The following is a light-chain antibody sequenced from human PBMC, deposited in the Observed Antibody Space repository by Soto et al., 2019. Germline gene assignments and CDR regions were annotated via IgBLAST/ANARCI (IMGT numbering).Light chain of an antibody. V-gene: IGKV1-39*01. CDR3: QQSYNSPFT. J-gene: IGKJ5*01. CDR1: QSISTY. CDR2: SSS. Sequence: DIQMTQSPSSLSASVGDRVTITCRASQSISTYLNWYQQKPGKAPNLLIYSSSTLQSGVPSRFSGSGSGTHFTLTISSLQPEDFATYYCQQSYNSPFTFGPGTRLEIK.